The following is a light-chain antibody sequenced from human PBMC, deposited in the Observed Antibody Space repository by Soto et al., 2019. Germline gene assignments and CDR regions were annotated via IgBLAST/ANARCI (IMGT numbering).Light chain of an antibody. J-gene: IGKJ4*01. CDR3: QPYADSPIT. CDR1: QSVGNNY. Sequence: EIVLTQSPGTLSLSPGERATVSCRASQSVGNNYLGWYQQKPGQAPRLLIHGASSRATGIPDRFSGSGSGTDFTLTIARLASADSAVYYSQPYADSPITFGGGTNVEIK. V-gene: IGKV3-20*01. CDR2: GAS.